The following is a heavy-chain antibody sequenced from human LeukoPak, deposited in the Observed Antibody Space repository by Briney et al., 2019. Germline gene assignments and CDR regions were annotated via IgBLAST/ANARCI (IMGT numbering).Heavy chain of an antibody. CDR2: ISYDGSSK. Sequence: GGSLRLSCAASGFTFSTYTMHWVRQAPGKGLEWVAVISYDGSSKYYADSVKGRFTISRDNSKNTLYLQMNSLRVEDTALYYCAGGSPDYWGQGTLVTVSS. CDR3: AGGSPDY. J-gene: IGHJ4*02. CDR1: GFTFSTYT. V-gene: IGHV3-30-3*01.